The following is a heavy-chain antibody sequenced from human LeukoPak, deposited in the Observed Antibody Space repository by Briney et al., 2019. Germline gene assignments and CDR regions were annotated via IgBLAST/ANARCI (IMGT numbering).Heavy chain of an antibody. Sequence: GGSLGLSCAASGFTVNSNYMSWVRQAPGKGLEWVSLLYSSGNTYYSDSVKGRFTISRDNSKNTVYLQMNSLRAEDTAVYYCARDRKYSSANNNYYGLDVWGQGTTVTVSS. V-gene: IGHV3-66*01. D-gene: IGHD6-25*01. CDR2: LYSSGNT. J-gene: IGHJ6*02. CDR1: GFTVNSNY. CDR3: ARDRKYSSANNNYYGLDV.